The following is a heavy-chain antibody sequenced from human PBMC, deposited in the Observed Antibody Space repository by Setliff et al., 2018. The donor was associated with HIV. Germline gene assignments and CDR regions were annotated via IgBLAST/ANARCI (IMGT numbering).Heavy chain of an antibody. CDR2: INHSGST. J-gene: IGHJ4*02. D-gene: IGHD3-22*01. Sequence: SETLSLTCAVYGGSFSGYYWSWIRQPPGKGLEWIGEINHSGSTNYNPSLKSRVTISVDTSKNQFSLKLSSVTAADTAVYYCARGRAYYDSSGYYYFDYRGQGTLVTVSS. CDR1: GGSFSGYY. CDR3: ARGRAYYDSSGYYYFDY. V-gene: IGHV4-34*01.